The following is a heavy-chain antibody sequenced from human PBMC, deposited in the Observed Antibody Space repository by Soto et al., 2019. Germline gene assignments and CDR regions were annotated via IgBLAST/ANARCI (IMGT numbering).Heavy chain of an antibody. CDR3: ARGPFGYASF. CDR1: GDSISSGGYY. D-gene: IGHD2-2*01. CDR2: IYYSGNT. V-gene: IGHV4-31*03. J-gene: IGHJ4*02. Sequence: QVQLQESGPGLVKPSQTLSLICTVSGDSISSGGYYWSWIRQHPGKGLEWIGYIYYSGNTYYNPSLTSRVTISLDPSSDQFSLNLSSVTAADTAVYYCARGPFGYASFWGQGTLVTVSS.